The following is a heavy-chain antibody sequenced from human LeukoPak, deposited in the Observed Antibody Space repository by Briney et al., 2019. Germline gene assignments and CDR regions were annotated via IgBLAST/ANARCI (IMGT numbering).Heavy chain of an antibody. CDR2: IYYSGSA. V-gene: IGHV4-61*01. J-gene: IGHJ4*02. CDR1: GGSVSSGRDY. CDR3: ARVVWVTTLTFDY. Sequence: PWETLSLTCSVSGGSVSSGRDYGGWVRQAGGRGLEWIGYIYYSGSANYNPSLKSRVTISVDTSKNQFSLKLSSVTAADTAVYYCARVVWVTTLTFDYWGQGTLVTVSS. D-gene: IGHD4-17*01.